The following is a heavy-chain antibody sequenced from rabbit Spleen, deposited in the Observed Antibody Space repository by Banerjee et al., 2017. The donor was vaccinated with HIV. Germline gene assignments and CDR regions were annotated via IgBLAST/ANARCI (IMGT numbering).Heavy chain of an antibody. CDR1: GFSFSSRYY. Sequence: QQQLEESGGDLVKPGASLTLTCTASGFSFSSRYYICWVRQAPGKGLEWIACIYAGSSGSTYSATWAKGRFTISKTSSTTVTLQMTSLTVADTATYFCARDTGTSFSSYGMDLWGQGTLVTVS. CDR2: IYAGSSGST. CDR3: ARDTGTSFSSYGMDL. J-gene: IGHJ3*01. V-gene: IGHV1S45*01. D-gene: IGHD7-1*01.